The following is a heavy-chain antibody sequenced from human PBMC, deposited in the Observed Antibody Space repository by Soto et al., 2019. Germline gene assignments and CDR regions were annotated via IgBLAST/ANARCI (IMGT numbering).Heavy chain of an antibody. CDR3: ARGFSAGKGSPPDY. V-gene: IGHV3-23*01. CDR2: ISAGGVST. Sequence: GGSLRLSCAATGFTFGFNALSWVRQAPGKGLEWVSSISAGGVSTNYADSVRGRFTISRDNSKNTLYLQMNSLRDGDTAVYYCARGFSAGKGSPPDYWGQGTLVTVS. D-gene: IGHD3-10*01. CDR1: GFTFGFNA. J-gene: IGHJ4*02.